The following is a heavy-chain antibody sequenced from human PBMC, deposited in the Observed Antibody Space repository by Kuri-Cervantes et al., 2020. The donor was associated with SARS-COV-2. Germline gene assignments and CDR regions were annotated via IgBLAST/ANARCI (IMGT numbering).Heavy chain of an antibody. CDR2: IYYSGST. CDR1: GGSTSSSSYY. D-gene: IGHD6-13*01. V-gene: IGHV4-39*01. J-gene: IGHJ4*02. Sequence: GSLRLSCTVSGGSTSSSSYYWGWIRQPPGKGLEWIGSIYYSGSTYYNPSLKSRVTISVDTSKNQFSLKLSSVTAADTAVYYCARVRVGSSRPVDYWGQGTLVTVSS. CDR3: ARVRVGSSRPVDY.